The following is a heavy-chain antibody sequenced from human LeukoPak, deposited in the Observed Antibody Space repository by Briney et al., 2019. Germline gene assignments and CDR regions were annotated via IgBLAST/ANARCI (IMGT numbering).Heavy chain of an antibody. Sequence: PGGSLRLSCAASGFTIDDYGMSWVRQAPGKGLEWVSGINWNGGSTGYADSVKGRFTISRDNSKNTVDLQMNSLRPDDTAVYYCARGVRIAVAGYIDYWGQGTLVTVSS. D-gene: IGHD6-19*01. V-gene: IGHV3-20*04. CDR3: ARGVRIAVAGYIDY. J-gene: IGHJ4*02. CDR1: GFTIDDYG. CDR2: INWNGGST.